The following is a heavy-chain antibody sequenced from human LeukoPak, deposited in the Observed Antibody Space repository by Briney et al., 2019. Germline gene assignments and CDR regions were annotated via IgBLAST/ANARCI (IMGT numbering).Heavy chain of an antibody. V-gene: IGHV1-69*05. D-gene: IGHD5-12*01. CDR2: IITIFGTA. CDR1: GGTFSSYA. CDR3: ARDRYVGFDY. Sequence: SVKVSCKASGGTFSSYAISWVRQAPGQGLEWMGGIITIFGTANYAQKFKGRVTITTDNSTSTAYMELSSLRSEDTAVYYCARDRYVGFDYRGQGTLVTVSS. J-gene: IGHJ4*02.